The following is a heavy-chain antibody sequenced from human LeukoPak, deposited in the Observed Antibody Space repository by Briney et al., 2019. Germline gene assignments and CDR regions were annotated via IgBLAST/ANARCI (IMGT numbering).Heavy chain of an antibody. CDR2: IDGSTSTI. J-gene: IGHJ4*02. D-gene: IGHD2-15*01. CDR1: GFTFNWYC. Sequence: PGGSLRLSCEASGFTFNWYCMNWLRQAPGKGLEWVSYIDGSTSTIYYADSVKGRFTISRDNSQSILYLEMNSLTIEDTGVYYCARDPVDRPPDYFDYWGQGTLVTVSS. V-gene: IGHV3-48*01. CDR3: ARDPVDRPPDYFDY.